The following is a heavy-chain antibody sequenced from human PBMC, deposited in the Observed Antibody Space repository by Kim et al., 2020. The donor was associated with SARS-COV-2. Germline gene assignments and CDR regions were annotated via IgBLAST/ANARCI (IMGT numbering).Heavy chain of an antibody. CDR3: ASHPPPYSSGWIKWYFDL. CDR1: GGSISSSSYY. CDR2: IYYSGST. Sequence: ETLSLTCTVSGGSISSSSYYWGWIRQPPGKGLEWIGSIYYSGSTYYNPSLKSRVTISVDTSKNQFSLKLSSVTAADTAVYYCASHPPPYSSGWIKWYFDLWGRGTLVTVSS. V-gene: IGHV4-39*01. J-gene: IGHJ2*01. D-gene: IGHD6-19*01.